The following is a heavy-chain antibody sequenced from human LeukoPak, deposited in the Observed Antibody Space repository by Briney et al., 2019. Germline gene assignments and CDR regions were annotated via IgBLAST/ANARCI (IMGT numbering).Heavy chain of an antibody. CDR2: IYRGDSDT. CDR1: GSICTSYW. D-gene: IGHD5-24*01. V-gene: IGHV5-51*04. CDR3: ARGVEMARVNAFDI. J-gene: IGHJ3*02. Sequence: GAPLPISCEGSGSICTSYWSCWVRQLRERALEWMGIIYRGDSDTRYSPSFQGHVTISAEMPISTAYLQWSSLGASDSARHYCARGVEMARVNAFDIWGQGTMVTVSS.